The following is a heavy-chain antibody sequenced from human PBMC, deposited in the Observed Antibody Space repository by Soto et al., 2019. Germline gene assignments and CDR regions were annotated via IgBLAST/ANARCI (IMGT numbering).Heavy chain of an antibody. CDR3: AREVGATY. CDR1: GFTFSSFG. J-gene: IGHJ4*02. D-gene: IGHD1-26*01. CDR2: IKQDGSET. Sequence: EVQLVESGGGLVQPGGFLRLSCAASGFTFSSFGMTWVRQAPGKGLEWVANIKQDGSETYYVDSVKGRFTISRDNAKNSVYLQKNSLRAEDTAVYYCAREVGATYWGQGTLVTVSS. V-gene: IGHV3-7*01.